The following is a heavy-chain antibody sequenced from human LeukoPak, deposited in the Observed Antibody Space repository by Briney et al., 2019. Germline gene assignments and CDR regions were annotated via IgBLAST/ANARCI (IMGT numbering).Heavy chain of an antibody. CDR1: GYTFTSYY. V-gene: IGHV1-46*01. D-gene: IGHD6-19*01. CDR2: INPSGGST. CDR3: VRGYSSGQPRYYFDY. J-gene: IGHJ4*02. Sequence: ASVKVSCKASGYTFTSYYMHWVRQAPGQGLEWMGIINPSGGSTSYAQKFQGRVTMTRDTSTSTVYMELSSLRSEDTAVYYCVRGYSSGQPRYYFDYWGQGTLVTVSS.